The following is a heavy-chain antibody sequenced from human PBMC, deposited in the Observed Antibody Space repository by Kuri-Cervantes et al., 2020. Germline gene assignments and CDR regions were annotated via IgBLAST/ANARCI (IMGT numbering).Heavy chain of an antibody. CDR3: ARDQKFAYYYDSSGYYGGWFDP. CDR1: GFTFSSYG. CDR2: ISYDGSSK. J-gene: IGHJ5*02. Sequence: GESLKISCAASGFTFSSYGMHWVRQAPGKGLEWVAVISYDGSSKYYADSVKGRFTISRDNSKNTLYLQMNSLRAEDTAVYYCARDQKFAYYYDSSGYYGGWFDPWGQGTLVTVSS. V-gene: IGHV3-30*03. D-gene: IGHD3-22*01.